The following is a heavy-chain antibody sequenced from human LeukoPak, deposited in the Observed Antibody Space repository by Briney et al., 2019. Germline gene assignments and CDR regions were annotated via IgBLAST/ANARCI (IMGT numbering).Heavy chain of an antibody. CDR1: GGPFSGYY. J-gene: IGHJ4*02. D-gene: IGHD2-2*01. Sequence: PSETLSLTCAVYGGPFSGYYWSWIRQPPGRGLEWIGEINHSGSTNYNPSLKSRVTISVDTSKNQFSLKLSSVTAADTAVYYCARKRVGCSSTSCYFGYFDYWGQGTLVTVSS. V-gene: IGHV4-34*01. CDR3: ARKRVGCSSTSCYFGYFDY. CDR2: INHSGST.